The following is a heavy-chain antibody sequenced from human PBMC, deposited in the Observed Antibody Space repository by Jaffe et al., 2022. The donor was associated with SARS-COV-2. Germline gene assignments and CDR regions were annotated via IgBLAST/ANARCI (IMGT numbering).Heavy chain of an antibody. D-gene: IGHD3-16*01. J-gene: IGHJ5*02. CDR1: GGSISSGGYS. V-gene: IGHV4-30-2*01. CDR2: IYQSGSI. Sequence: QLQLQESGSGLVKPSQTLSLTCAVSGGSISSGGYSWSWLRQTPGKGLEWLVDIYQSGSIYYNPSLKSRVTLSEDRSKNQFSLRLSSVTAADTAVYYCARVGGNVTANNWFDPWGQGTLVTVSS. CDR3: ARVGGNVTANNWFDP.